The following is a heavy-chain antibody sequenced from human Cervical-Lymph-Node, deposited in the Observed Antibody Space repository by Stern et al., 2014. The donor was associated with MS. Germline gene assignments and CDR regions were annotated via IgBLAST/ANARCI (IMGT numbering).Heavy chain of an antibody. CDR1: GDTLSRYA. J-gene: IGHJ6*02. D-gene: IGHD6-19*01. CDR2: SIPISRKA. CDR3: ASSYSGWDNPYHFYGMDV. V-gene: IGHV1-69*01. Sequence: VQLVESGAEVKKPGSSVKVSCKASGDTLSRYAISWVRQAPGQGLQWMGGSIPISRKANYAQKFQGRVKLIADESTSTAYMELSSLRSEDAAVYYCASSYSGWDNPYHFYGMDVWGQGTTVTVSS.